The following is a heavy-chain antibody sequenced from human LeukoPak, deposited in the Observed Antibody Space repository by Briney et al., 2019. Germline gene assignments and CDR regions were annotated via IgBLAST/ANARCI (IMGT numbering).Heavy chain of an antibody. J-gene: IGHJ4*02. D-gene: IGHD2-21*02. Sequence: ASVKVSCKASGYTFTGYYIHWVRQAPGQGLEWMGWINPNSGGTKYAQKSQGRVTMTRDTSISTAYMELKRLTSDDTAVYYCARDGAHIVVVTAISNFDNWGQGTLVTVSS. V-gene: IGHV1-2*02. CDR1: GYTFTGYY. CDR3: ARDGAHIVVVTAISNFDN. CDR2: INPNSGGT.